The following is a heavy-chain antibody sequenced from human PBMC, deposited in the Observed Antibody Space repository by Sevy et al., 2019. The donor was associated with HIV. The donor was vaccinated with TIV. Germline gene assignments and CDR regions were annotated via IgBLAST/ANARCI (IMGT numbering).Heavy chain of an antibody. CDR3: ARGRSPKRLPLFYSGYDHMTAHFFDY. D-gene: IGHD5-12*01. J-gene: IGHJ4*02. V-gene: IGHV4-34*01. CDR1: GESVSSSY. Sequence: SETLSLTCAVYGESVSSSYWTWIRQPPGGGLDWVGGVDHSGSTSYNPSPKSQATVSLDTSKRQFSIKLNSVTAADTAVYFSARGRSPKRLPLFYSGYDHMTAHFFDYWGQGALVTVSS. CDR2: VDHSGST.